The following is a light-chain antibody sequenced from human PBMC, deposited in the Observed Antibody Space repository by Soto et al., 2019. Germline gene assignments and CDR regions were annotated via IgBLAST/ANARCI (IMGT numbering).Light chain of an antibody. CDR1: QTVKNNY. V-gene: IGKV3D-20*02. Sequence: FVLKPSQGTLSFSPCERARLSPSAGQTVKNNYLAWYQQKPGQAPRLLIYDASSRATGIPDRFSGGGSGTDFTLTISRLEPEDFAVYYCQEYNNWHPITCGGGTKV. J-gene: IGKJ4*01. CDR2: DAS. CDR3: QEYNNWHPIT.